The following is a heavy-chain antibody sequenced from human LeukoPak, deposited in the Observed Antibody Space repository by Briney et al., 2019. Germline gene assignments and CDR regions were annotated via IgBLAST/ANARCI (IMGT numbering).Heavy chain of an antibody. D-gene: IGHD3-16*01. CDR1: GFTSIAYA. V-gene: IGHV3-23*01. CDR3: ARNQQLGGHSYYYYGMDV. CDR2: ISGGGVTT. J-gene: IGHJ6*02. Sequence: GGSLRLSCVGSGFTSIAYALTWARQAPGKGLEWVSGISGGGVTTYYADSVRGRFTISRDNSKNTLYLQMNSLRADDTTIYYCARNQQLGGHSYYYYGMDVWGQGTTVTVSS.